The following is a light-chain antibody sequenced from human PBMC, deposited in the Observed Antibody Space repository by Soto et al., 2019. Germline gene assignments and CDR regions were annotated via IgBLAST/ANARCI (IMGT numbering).Light chain of an antibody. CDR2: RAS. V-gene: IGKV3-20*01. J-gene: IGKJ1*01. Sequence: EIVLTQSPGTLSLSLGERATLSCRASQSVSSDYVAWYRQKPGQVPTVLIYRASTRATGIPDRFSGRGSGTDYTLTIDRLEPEDFAVYYCQQYGNSPQTFGQGTKVDIK. CDR3: QQYGNSPQT. CDR1: QSVSSDY.